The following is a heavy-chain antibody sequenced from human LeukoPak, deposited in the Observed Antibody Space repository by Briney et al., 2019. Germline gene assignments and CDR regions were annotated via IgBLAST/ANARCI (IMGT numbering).Heavy chain of an antibody. CDR2: ISAYNGNT. CDR3: ARGGTYYYDSSGYYEALDY. J-gene: IGHJ4*02. V-gene: IGHV1-18*01. Sequence: ASVKVSCKASGYTFTSYGISWVRQASGQGLEWMGCISAYNGNTNYAQKLQGRVTMTTDTSTSTAYMELRSLRSDDTAVYYCARGGTYYYDSSGYYEALDYWGQGTLVTVSS. CDR1: GYTFTSYG. D-gene: IGHD3-22*01.